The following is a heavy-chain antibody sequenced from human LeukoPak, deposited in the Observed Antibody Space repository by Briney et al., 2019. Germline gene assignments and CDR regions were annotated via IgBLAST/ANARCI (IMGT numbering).Heavy chain of an antibody. J-gene: IGHJ3*02. Sequence: PGGSLRLSCAASGFTFSSYSMTWVRQAPGKGLEWVSSISSSSSYIYYADSVKGRFTISRDNAKNSLYLQMNSLRAEDTAVYYCARDFLVGAFDTWGQGTMVTLSS. CDR1: GFTFSSYS. D-gene: IGHD2-2*01. CDR3: ARDFLVGAFDT. V-gene: IGHV3-21*01. CDR2: ISSSSSYI.